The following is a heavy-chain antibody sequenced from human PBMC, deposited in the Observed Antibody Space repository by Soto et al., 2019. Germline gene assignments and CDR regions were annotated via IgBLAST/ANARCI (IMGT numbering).Heavy chain of an antibody. Sequence: ASVKVSCKASGYTFTSYGISWVRQAPGQGLEWMGWISAYNGNTNYAQKLQGRVTMTTDTSTSTAYMELRSLRSDDTAVYYCARDHVYSSSWYPPLNYWGQGTLVTAPQ. J-gene: IGHJ4*02. CDR1: GYTFTSYG. D-gene: IGHD6-13*01. V-gene: IGHV1-18*01. CDR2: ISAYNGNT. CDR3: ARDHVYSSSWYPPLNY.